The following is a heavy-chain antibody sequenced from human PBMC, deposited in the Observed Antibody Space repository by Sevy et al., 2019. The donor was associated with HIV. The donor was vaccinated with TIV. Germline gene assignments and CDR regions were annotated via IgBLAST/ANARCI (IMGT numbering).Heavy chain of an antibody. Sequence: GESLKISCAASGFTFSTYWMTWVRQAPGKGLEWVANIKQDGTDTNYVDSVRGRFTISRDNGRNLLYLHMSSLRAEDTAVYFCARALADWGSFHYSSWGRGVLVTVSS. CDR1: GFTFSTYW. D-gene: IGHD3-10*01. CDR3: ARALADWGSFHYSS. CDR2: IKQDGTDT. V-gene: IGHV3-7*01. J-gene: IGHJ4*02.